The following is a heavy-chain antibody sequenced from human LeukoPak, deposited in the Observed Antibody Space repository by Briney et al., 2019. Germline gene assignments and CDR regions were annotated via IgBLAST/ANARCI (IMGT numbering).Heavy chain of an antibody. V-gene: IGHV3-21*01. CDR3: ARQRTDYYDSSGYYTDY. CDR2: ISSSSSYI. Sequence: GGSLRLSCAASGFTFDDYGMSWVRQAPGKGLEWVSSISSSSSYIYYADSVKGRFTISRDNAKNSLYLQMNSLRAEDTAVYYCARQRTDYYDSSGYYTDYWGQGTLVTVSS. J-gene: IGHJ4*02. CDR1: GFTFDDYG. D-gene: IGHD3-22*01.